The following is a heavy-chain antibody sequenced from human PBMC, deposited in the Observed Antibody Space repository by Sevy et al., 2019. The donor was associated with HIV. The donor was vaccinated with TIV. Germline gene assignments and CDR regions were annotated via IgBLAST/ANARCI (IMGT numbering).Heavy chain of an antibody. CDR3: AKSYGDDDGLFEYYYYSMDV. CDR1: GFTFSNYA. CDR2: ISDDGSNK. Sequence: GGSLRLSCAASGFTFSNYAIHWVRQAPGKGLEWVAVISDDGSNKYYTDSVKGRFTISRDNSKNTLYLQMNSLRAEDTAVYYCAKSYGDDDGLFEYYYYSMDVWGQGTPVTVSS. D-gene: IGHD4-17*01. J-gene: IGHJ6*02. V-gene: IGHV3-30*18.